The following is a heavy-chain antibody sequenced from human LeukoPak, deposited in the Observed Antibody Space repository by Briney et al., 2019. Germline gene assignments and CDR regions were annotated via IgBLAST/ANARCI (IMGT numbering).Heavy chain of an antibody. CDR1: GYSFTTYW. CDR2: IYPGDSDT. V-gene: IGHV5-51*01. CDR3: ARHLYGSGTSEGMDV. D-gene: IGHD3-10*01. Sequence: GESLKISCQGSGYSFTTYWIGWVRQMPGKGLEWMGIIYPGDSDTRYSPSFQGQVTISADKSINTAYLQWSSLKASDTAMYYCARHLYGSGTSEGMDVWGQGTTVTVSS. J-gene: IGHJ6*02.